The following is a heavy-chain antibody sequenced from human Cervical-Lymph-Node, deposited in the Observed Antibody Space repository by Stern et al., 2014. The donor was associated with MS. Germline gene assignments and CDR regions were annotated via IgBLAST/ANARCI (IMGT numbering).Heavy chain of an antibody. J-gene: IGHJ4*02. CDR2: INPLSDGS. V-gene: IGHV1-2*02. CDR1: GYTFTGFY. CDR3: ARDSGRNNYGAGSYIFDS. Sequence: QVQLVQSGAEVKKPGASVQVSCKASGYTFTGFYIHWVREAPGQGLEWMGWINPLSDGSNYADKVQGRFTMTRDTSISTAYMELNGLKSDDTAVYYCARDSGRNNYGAGSYIFDSWGQGTLVTVSS. D-gene: IGHD3-10*01.